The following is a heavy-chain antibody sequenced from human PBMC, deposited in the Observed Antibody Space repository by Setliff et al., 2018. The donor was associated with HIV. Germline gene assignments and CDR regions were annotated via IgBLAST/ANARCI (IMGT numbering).Heavy chain of an antibody. CDR1: RGSIRSGTYY. Sequence: PSETLSLTCTVSRGSIRSGTYYWGWIRQPPWKGLEWIGNMYYTGNTYHNPSLKSRVTISVDTSKNQFSLKLSSVTAADTAVYYCASSPIITNGYYFDYWGPGTLVTVSS. CDR3: ASSPIITNGYYFDY. D-gene: IGHD2-8*01. V-gene: IGHV4-39*01. J-gene: IGHJ4*02. CDR2: MYYTGNT.